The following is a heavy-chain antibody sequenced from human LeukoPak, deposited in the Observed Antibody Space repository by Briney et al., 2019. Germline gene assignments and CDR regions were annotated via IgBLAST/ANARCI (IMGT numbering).Heavy chain of an antibody. V-gene: IGHV4-31*03. CDR3: ARDLTTMVRYGMDV. CDR2: MYYSGST. J-gene: IGHJ6*02. D-gene: IGHD3-10*01. Sequence: SETLSLTCTVSGDSISSGGYYWSWIRQHPGKGLEWIGYMYYSGSTYYNPSLKSRISISIDTSKNQFSLKLSSVTAADTAVYYCARDLTTMVRYGMDVWGQGTTVTVSS. CDR1: GDSISSGGYY.